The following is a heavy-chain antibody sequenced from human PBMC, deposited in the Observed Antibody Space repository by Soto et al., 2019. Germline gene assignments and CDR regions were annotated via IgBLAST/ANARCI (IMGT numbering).Heavy chain of an antibody. J-gene: IGHJ4*02. Sequence: QVQLVQSGAAVKKPGSSVKVSCKASGGTFSSYAISWVRQAPGQGLEWMGGIIPIFGTANYAQKFQGRVTITADESTSTAYMGLSSLRSEDTAVYYCARGKRDYYDSSGYCPFDYWGQGTLVTVSS. D-gene: IGHD3-22*01. V-gene: IGHV1-69*12. CDR3: ARGKRDYYDSSGYCPFDY. CDR2: IIPIFGTA. CDR1: GGTFSSYA.